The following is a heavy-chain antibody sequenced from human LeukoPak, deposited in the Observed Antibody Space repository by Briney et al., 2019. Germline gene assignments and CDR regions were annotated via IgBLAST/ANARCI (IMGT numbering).Heavy chain of an antibody. D-gene: IGHD6-13*01. CDR2: IYTSGST. J-gene: IGHJ4*02. Sequence: PSETLSLTCTVSGGSISSGSYYWSWIRQPAGKGLEWIGRIYTSGSTNYNPSLKSRVTISVDTSKNQFSLKLSSVTAADTAVYYCARGPSGGITMDLFDYWGQGTLVTVSS. CDR3: ARGPSGGITMDLFDY. CDR1: GGSISSGSYY. V-gene: IGHV4-61*02.